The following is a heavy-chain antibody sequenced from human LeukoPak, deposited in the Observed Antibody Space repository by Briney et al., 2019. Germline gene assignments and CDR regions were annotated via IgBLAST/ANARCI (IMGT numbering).Heavy chain of an antibody. CDR2: ISGSGGST. D-gene: IGHD1-14*01. J-gene: IGHJ3*02. CDR3: AKDSLKGTGAPDAFDI. Sequence: PGGSLRLSCAASGFTFSSYSMNWVRQAPGKGLEWVSAISGSGGSTYYADSVKGRFTISRDNSKNTLYLQMNSLRAEDTAVYYCAKDSLKGTGAPDAFDIWGQGTMVTVSS. CDR1: GFTFSSYS. V-gene: IGHV3-23*01.